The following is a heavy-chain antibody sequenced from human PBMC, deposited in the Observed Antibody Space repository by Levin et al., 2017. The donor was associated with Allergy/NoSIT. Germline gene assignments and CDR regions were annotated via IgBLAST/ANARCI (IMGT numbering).Heavy chain of an antibody. CDR1: DDSITSNSYY. Sequence: ASETLSLTCTVSDDSITSNSYYWAWIRQPPGKGLECIGTIYFSGTTYYNPSLKSRVTISVDTSKNQFSMRLSSVTATDTALYYCARHERSSGTYPRYFDYWGQGALVTVSS. CDR2: IYFSGTT. J-gene: IGHJ4*02. D-gene: IGHD1-26*01. CDR3: ARHERSSGTYPRYFDY. V-gene: IGHV4-39*01.